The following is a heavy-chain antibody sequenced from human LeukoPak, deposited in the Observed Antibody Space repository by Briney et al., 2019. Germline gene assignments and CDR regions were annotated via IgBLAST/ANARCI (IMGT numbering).Heavy chain of an antibody. CDR3: ARVAVAGFFDY. V-gene: IGHV4-34*01. D-gene: IGHD6-19*01. CDR2: INHSGST. J-gene: IGHJ4*02. Sequence: SETLSLTCAVYGGSFSGYYWSWIRQPPGKGLEWIGEINHSGSTNYNPSLKSRVTISVDTSKNQFSLKLSSVTAADTAVYYCARVAVAGFFDYWGQGTRVTVSS. CDR1: GGSFSGYY.